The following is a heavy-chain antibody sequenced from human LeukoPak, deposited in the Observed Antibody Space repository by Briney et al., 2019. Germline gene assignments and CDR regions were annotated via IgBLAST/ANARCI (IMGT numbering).Heavy chain of an antibody. D-gene: IGHD3-22*01. Sequence: GGSLRLSCAASGFTFSSYSMNWVRQAPGKGLEWVSSISSSSSYIYYADSVRGRFTISRDNAKNSLYLQMNSLRAEDTAVYYCARSRNYYDSSLDYWGQGTLVTVSS. CDR2: ISSSSSYI. CDR3: ARSRNYYDSSLDY. V-gene: IGHV3-21*01. J-gene: IGHJ4*02. CDR1: GFTFSSYS.